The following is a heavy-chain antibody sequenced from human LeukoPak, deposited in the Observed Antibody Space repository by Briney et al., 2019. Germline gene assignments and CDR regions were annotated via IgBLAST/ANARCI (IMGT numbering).Heavy chain of an antibody. CDR2: INAGNGNT. CDR3: ARDSTMIVVVPHY. J-gene: IGHJ4*02. V-gene: IGHV1-3*01. Sequence: ASVKVSCKASGYTFTSYAMHWVRQAPGQRLEWMGWINAGNGNTKYSQKFQDRVTITRDTSASTAYMELRSLRSDDTAVYYCARDSTMIVVVPHYRGQGTLVTVSS. D-gene: IGHD3-22*01. CDR1: GYTFTSYA.